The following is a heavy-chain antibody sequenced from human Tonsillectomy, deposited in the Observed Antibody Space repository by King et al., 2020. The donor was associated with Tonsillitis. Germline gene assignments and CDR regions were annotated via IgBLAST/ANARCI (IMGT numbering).Heavy chain of an antibody. D-gene: IGHD3-16*01. J-gene: IGHJ4*02. CDR2: ISSSTSTI. CDR1: GFTFSSYS. Sequence: DVQLVESGGGLVQPGGSLRLSCAASGFTFSSYSMNWVRQAPGKGLEWVSYISSSTSTIYYADSVKGRFTISKDNDKKSLSVQMKSMRAKDTAVYFCARDLQVCYWGQGALVTVS. V-gene: IGHV3-48*01. CDR3: ARDLQVCY.